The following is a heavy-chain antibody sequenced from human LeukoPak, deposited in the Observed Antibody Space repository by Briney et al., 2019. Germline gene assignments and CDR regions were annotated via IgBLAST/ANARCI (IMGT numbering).Heavy chain of an antibody. Sequence: PGGSLRLSCAASGFTFSTYIMNWVRQTPGKGLEWVSSIGTSTSYIYYADSVKGRFTISRDNAKNSLYLEMNSLRAEDTAVYYCAKTCCPYSSGWYYDYWGQGTLVTVSS. D-gene: IGHD6-19*01. CDR3: AKTCCPYSSGWYYDY. J-gene: IGHJ4*02. CDR1: GFTFSTYI. V-gene: IGHV3-21*04. CDR2: IGTSTSYI.